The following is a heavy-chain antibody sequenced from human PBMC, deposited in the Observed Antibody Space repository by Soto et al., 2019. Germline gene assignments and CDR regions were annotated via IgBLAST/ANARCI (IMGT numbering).Heavy chain of an antibody. D-gene: IGHD2-2*01. CDR3: ARWYCSGISCYAGALDI. V-gene: IGHV1-18*01. CDR1: GYTFSSYG. Sequence: GASVKVSCKASGYTFSSYGITWVRQAPGQGLEWMGWITPYNGNTNFVQKLQGRVTMTTDTSTSTTYKELRSLRSDDTAVYYCARWYCSGISCYAGALDIWGQGTMVTVSS. CDR2: ITPYNGNT. J-gene: IGHJ3*02.